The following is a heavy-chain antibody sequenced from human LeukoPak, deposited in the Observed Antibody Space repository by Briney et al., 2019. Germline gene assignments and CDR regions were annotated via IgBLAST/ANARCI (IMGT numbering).Heavy chain of an antibody. V-gene: IGHV4-59*01. CDR1: GGSISSYY. CDR2: IYYSGST. Sequence: SETLSLTCTVSGGSISSYYWSWIRQPPGKGLEWIGYIYYSGSTNYNPSLKSRVTISVDTSKDQFSLKLSSVTAADTAVYYCAREKDRPAGGWFDPWGQGTLVPVSS. J-gene: IGHJ5*02. D-gene: IGHD3-16*01. CDR3: AREKDRPAGGWFDP.